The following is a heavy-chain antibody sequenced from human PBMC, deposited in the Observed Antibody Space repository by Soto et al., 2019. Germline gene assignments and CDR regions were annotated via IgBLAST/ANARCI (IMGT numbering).Heavy chain of an antibody. V-gene: IGHV3-23*01. CDR2: ISGSGGST. D-gene: IGHD2-2*01. CDR3: AKSHAPCSTSCPWDDYYFDY. Sequence: GGSLRLSCAASGFTFSSYAMSWVRQAPGKGLEWVSAISGSGGSTYYADSVKGRFTISRDNSKNTLYLQMNSLRAEDTAVYYCAKSHAPCSTSCPWDDYYFDYWGQGTLVTVSS. J-gene: IGHJ4*02. CDR1: GFTFSSYA.